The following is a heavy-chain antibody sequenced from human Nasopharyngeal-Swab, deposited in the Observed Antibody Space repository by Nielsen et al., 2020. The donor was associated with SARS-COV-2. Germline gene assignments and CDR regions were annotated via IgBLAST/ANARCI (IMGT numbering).Heavy chain of an antibody. D-gene: IGHD6-13*01. Sequence: ASVKVSCKASGYTFTGYYMHWVRQAPGQGLEWMGWINPNSGGTNYAQKLQGRVTMTTDTSTSTAYMELRSLRSDDTAVYYCARATYSSPNLYYYYYYMDVWGKGTTVTVSS. CDR3: ARATYSSPNLYYYYYYMDV. J-gene: IGHJ6*03. CDR1: GYTFTGYY. CDR2: INPNSGGT. V-gene: IGHV1-2*02.